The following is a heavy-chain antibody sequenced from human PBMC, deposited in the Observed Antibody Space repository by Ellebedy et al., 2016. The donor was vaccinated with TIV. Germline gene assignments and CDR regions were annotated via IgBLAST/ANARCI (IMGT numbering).Heavy chain of an antibody. CDR1: GAPSGHYF. CDR3: ARGFPAAWELAGA. Sequence: SETLSLTXAVSGAPSGHYFWSWIRQSPGKGLEWIGEVTHTGDTNYNPSLESRVTMSLDTSENQFSLKVNSVTAADTAVYFCARGFPAAWELAGAWGQGTLVTVSS. V-gene: IGHV4-34*01. D-gene: IGHD1-26*01. J-gene: IGHJ4*02. CDR2: VTHTGDT.